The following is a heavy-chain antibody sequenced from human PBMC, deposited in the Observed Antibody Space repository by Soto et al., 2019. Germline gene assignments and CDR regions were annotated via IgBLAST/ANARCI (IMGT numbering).Heavy chain of an antibody. CDR3: ARDKRTYYYCSGSYDYGMDV. CDR2: IYYSGST. Sequence: QVQLQESGPGLVKPSETLSLTCTVSGGSISSYYWSWIRQPPGKGLEWIGYIYYSGSTNYNPSLMSRVTKSVDTSKNQFSLMLSSVTDADTAAYYCARDKRTYYYCSGSYDYGMDVWGQGTTVTGSS. D-gene: IGHD3-10*01. V-gene: IGHV4-59*01. CDR1: GGSISSYY. J-gene: IGHJ6*02.